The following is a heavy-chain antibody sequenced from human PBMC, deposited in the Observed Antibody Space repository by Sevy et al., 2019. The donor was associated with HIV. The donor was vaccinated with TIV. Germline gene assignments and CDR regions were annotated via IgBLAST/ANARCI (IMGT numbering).Heavy chain of an antibody. V-gene: IGHV3-49*04. J-gene: IGHJ4*02. CDR3: TRWKAAQSIFDY. Sequence: GGSLRLSCTASGFTFGDYCMSWVRQAPGKGLEWVAFLKSDVYGGTVDDAASVRGRFVISRDDSKTMAYLQMNDLKTEDTGVYYCTRWKAAQSIFDYWGQGALVTVSS. D-gene: IGHD6-25*01. CDR2: LKSDVYGGTV. CDR1: GFTFGDYC.